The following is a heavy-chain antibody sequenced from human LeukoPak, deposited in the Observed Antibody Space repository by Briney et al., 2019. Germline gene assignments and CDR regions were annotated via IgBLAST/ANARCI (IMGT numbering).Heavy chain of an antibody. CDR1: GFTFSSFA. D-gene: IGHD2-21*02. J-gene: IGHJ4*02. Sequence: PGGSLRLSCVASGFTFSSFAINWVSQAPGKGLEWVSGISGSGYTTYYADSVRGRFSISRDNSRNTLSLQMSSLRAEDTAVYYCAKARSLTCGGDCYQIDYWGQGTLVIVSS. CDR3: AKARSLTCGGDCYQIDY. V-gene: IGHV3-23*01. CDR2: ISGSGYTT.